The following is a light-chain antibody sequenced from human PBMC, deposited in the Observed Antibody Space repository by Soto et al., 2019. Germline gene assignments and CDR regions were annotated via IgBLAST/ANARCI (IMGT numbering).Light chain of an antibody. CDR1: QTVSSTY. V-gene: IGKV3-20*01. Sequence: ELVLTQSADTLSLSPGERATLSCRASQTVSSTYLTWFQQQPGQAPRLLIYGTSSRATGIPDRFSASGSGTDFTLTISRLEPEDFAVYYCQQYGTSAITFGQGTRLEIK. CDR3: QQYGTSAIT. CDR2: GTS. J-gene: IGKJ5*01.